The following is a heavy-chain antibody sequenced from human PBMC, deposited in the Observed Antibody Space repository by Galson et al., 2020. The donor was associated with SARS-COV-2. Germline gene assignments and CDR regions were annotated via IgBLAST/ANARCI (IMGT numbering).Heavy chain of an antibody. J-gene: IGHJ4*02. Sequence: GESLKISCAASGFTFSSYAMSWVRQAPGKGLEWVSAISGSGGSTYYADSVKGRFTISRDNSKNTLYLQMNSLRAEDTAVYYCAKGGGLLWFGELLMAHYYFDYWGQGTLVTVSS. CDR2: ISGSGGST. CDR3: AKGGGLLWFGELLMAHYYFDY. D-gene: IGHD3-10*01. CDR1: GFTFSSYA. V-gene: IGHV3-23*01.